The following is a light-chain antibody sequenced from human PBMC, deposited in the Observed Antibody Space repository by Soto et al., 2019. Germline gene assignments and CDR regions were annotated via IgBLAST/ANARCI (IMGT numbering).Light chain of an antibody. Sequence: EIVLTQSPGTLYLSPGDRATLSCRASQSVSSSYLAWYQQKPGRAPRLLIFGASSRATGIPDRFSGSGSGTDFTLTISRLEPEDFAVYYSQQFGTSRYTFGQGTKLEIK. V-gene: IGKV3-20*01. J-gene: IGKJ2*01. CDR1: QSVSSSY. CDR3: QQFGTSRYT. CDR2: GAS.